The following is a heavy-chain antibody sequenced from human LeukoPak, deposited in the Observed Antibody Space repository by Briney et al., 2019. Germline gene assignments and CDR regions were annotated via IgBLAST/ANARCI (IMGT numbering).Heavy chain of an antibody. CDR2: ISRDGGRT. CDR3: AKNAPSGSYIDF. V-gene: IGHV3-43*01. CDR1: GFTFDDYT. J-gene: IGHJ4*02. Sequence: GGSLRLSCAASGFTFDDYTMHWVRQAPGKGLEWVSLISRDGGRTYYAASVKGRFTISRDNSKNFLYVQMNSLKTEDTAFYYCAKNAPSGSYIDFWGQGTLVTVSS. D-gene: IGHD1-26*01.